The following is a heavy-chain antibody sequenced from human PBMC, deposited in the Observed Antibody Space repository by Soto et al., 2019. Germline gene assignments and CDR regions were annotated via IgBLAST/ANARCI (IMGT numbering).Heavy chain of an antibody. CDR2: IYYSGST. CDR1: GGSISSYY. Sequence: QVQLQESGPGLVKPSETLSLTCTVSGGSISSYYWSWIRQPPGKGLEWIGYIYYSGSTNYNPSLKSRVTRSVDTPKNLGSLKLSSVTAADTGVYYCARGQRTMIDQRYAFDIWGQGTMGTVSS. J-gene: IGHJ3*02. D-gene: IGHD3-22*01. V-gene: IGHV4-59*01. CDR3: ARGQRTMIDQRYAFDI.